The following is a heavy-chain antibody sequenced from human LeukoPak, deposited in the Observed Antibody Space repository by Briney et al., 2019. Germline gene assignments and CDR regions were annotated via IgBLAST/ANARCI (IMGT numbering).Heavy chain of an antibody. CDR3: ARGWYYYDSSARDCAFDI. CDR2: ISAYNGNT. CDR1: GYTFTSYG. J-gene: IGHJ3*02. Sequence: GASVKVSCKASGYTFTSYGISWVRQAPGQGLEWMGWISAYNGNTNYAQKLQGRVTMTTDTSTSTAYMELRSLRSDDTAVYYCARGWYYYDSSARDCAFDIWGQGTMVTVSS. D-gene: IGHD3-22*01. V-gene: IGHV1-18*01.